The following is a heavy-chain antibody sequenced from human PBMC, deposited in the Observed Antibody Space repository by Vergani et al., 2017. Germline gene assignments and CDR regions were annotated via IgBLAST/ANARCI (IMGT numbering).Heavy chain of an antibody. CDR1: GFTFSSYS. J-gene: IGHJ5*02. Sequence: EVQLLESGGGLVQPGGSLRLSCAASGFTFSSYSMNWVRQAPGKGLEWVSSISSSSSYIYYADSVKGRFTISRDNAKNSLYLQMNSLRAEDTAVYYCARDGNIVVVPAADTDRNWFDPWGQGTLVTVSS. V-gene: IGHV3-21*01. D-gene: IGHD2-2*01. CDR3: ARDGNIVVVPAADTDRNWFDP. CDR2: ISSSSSYI.